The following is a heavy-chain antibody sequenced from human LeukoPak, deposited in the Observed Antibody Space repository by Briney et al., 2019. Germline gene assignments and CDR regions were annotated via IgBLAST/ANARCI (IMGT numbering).Heavy chain of an antibody. D-gene: IGHD3-22*01. CDR3: ARLIHSYYYDSSGYYPYYYMDV. CDR2: ISYSGTS. Sequence: SETLSLTCTVSGGSISSNDYYWGLIRQPPGKGLEWIGRISYSGTSYYNPSLKRRITISVDTSNNQFSLKMTSVTAADTAVYFCARLIHSYYYDSSGYYPYYYMDVWGKGTTVTVSS. V-gene: IGHV4-39*01. J-gene: IGHJ6*03. CDR1: GGSISSNDYY.